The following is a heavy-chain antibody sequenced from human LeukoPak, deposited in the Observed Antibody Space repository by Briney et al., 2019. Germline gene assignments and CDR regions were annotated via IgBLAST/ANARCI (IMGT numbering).Heavy chain of an antibody. CDR2: INPNSGDT. CDR1: GYXFTGYY. CDR3: ATRPSGDPFEY. J-gene: IGHJ4*02. D-gene: IGHD5-24*01. Sequence: ASVKVSCKSSGYXFTGYYMHWVRQAPGLGLEWMGWINPNSGDTNYAQKFQGRVTIIRDTSISTVFMELRRLRSDDTAVYYCATRPSGDPFEYWGQGTLVTVSS. V-gene: IGHV1-2*02.